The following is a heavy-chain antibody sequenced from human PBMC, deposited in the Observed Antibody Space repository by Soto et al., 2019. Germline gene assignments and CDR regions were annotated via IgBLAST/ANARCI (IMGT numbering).Heavy chain of an antibody. J-gene: IGHJ4*02. CDR1: GFTFSSYG. CDR2: IWYDGSNK. Sequence: QVQLVESGGGVVQPGRSLRLSCAASGFTFSSYGMHWVRQAPGKGLXGVAVIWYDGSNKYYADSVKGRFTISRDNSKNTLYLQMNSLRAEDTAVYYCARAVAVAGIEGYWGQGTLVTVSS. V-gene: IGHV3-33*01. D-gene: IGHD6-19*01. CDR3: ARAVAVAGIEGY.